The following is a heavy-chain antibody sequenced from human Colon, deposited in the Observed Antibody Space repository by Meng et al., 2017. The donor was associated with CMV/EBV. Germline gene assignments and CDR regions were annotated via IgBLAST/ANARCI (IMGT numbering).Heavy chain of an antibody. CDR3: TTHYYDFWSGYSNFDC. D-gene: IGHD3-3*01. CDR1: FNSAW. V-gene: IGHV3-15*01. J-gene: IGHJ4*02. CDR2: VRSKTDGGTT. Sequence: FNSAWMGWVRQARGKRLEWVGRVRSKTDGGTTNYTAPVKGRFTVSRDDSENTVYLQMNSLKIEDTAVYYCTTHYYDFWSGYSNFDCWGQGTLVTVSS.